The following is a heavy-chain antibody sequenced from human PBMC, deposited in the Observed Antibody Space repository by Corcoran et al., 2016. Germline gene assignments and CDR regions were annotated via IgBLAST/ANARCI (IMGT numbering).Heavy chain of an antibody. Sequence: EVQLVESGGGLIQPGGSLRLSCAASGFTVSSNYMSWVRQAPGKGLEWVSVIYSGGSTYYADSVKGRFTISRDNSKNTLYLQMNSLRAEDTAVYYCARDRFRHSSCYYRDSWGQGTLVTVSS. D-gene: IGHD3-22*01. V-gene: IGHV3-53*01. CDR2: IYSGGST. J-gene: IGHJ4*02. CDR1: GFTVSSNY. CDR3: ARDRFRHSSCYYRDS.